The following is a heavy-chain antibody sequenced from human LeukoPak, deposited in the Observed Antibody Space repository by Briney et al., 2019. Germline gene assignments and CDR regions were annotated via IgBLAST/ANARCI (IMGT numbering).Heavy chain of an antibody. CDR2: IYYSGST. D-gene: IGHD5-18*01. CDR3: ARHRNLGYSYGQGHHFDY. J-gene: IGHJ4*02. CDR1: GGSISSSSYY. V-gene: IGHV4-39*01. Sequence: SENLSLTCTVSGGSISSSSYYWGWIRQPPGKGLEWIGSIYYSGSTYYNPSLKSRVTISVDTSKNQFSLKLSSATAADTAVYYCARHRNLGYSYGQGHHFDYWGQGTLVTVSS.